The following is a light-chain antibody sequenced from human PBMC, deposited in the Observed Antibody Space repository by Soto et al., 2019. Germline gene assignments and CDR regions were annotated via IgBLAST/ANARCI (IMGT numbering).Light chain of an antibody. CDR3: QQSSSPPFN. CDR1: QTIGIY. CDR2: GES. J-gene: IGKJ5*01. V-gene: IGKV1-39*01. Sequence: DIQMTQSPSSLSASVGDRVTITCRASQTIGIYLMWYQQKLGKAPKPLIYGESNLESGVPSRFSASGSRADFTLTISGLQPEDFATYYCQQSSSPPFNFGQGTRLEIK.